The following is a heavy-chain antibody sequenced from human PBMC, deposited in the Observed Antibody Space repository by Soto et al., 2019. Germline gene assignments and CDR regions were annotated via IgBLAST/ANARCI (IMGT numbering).Heavy chain of an antibody. CDR1: GFTFSSYC. D-gene: IGHD1-7*01. J-gene: IGHJ6*03. CDR2: IKQDGSER. V-gene: IGHV3-7*04. CDR3: ARVHSSRDIWSYGVGGIYYYYYRDV. Sequence: EVQLVESGGGLVQPGGSLRLSCEASGFTFSSYCMTWVRQAPGKGLEWVAHIKQDGSERYYVDSVKGRFTISRDNAKNSLYLQMTSLRDVDTAVYYGARVHSSRDIWSYGVGGIYYYYYRDVWGKGTAVTVSS.